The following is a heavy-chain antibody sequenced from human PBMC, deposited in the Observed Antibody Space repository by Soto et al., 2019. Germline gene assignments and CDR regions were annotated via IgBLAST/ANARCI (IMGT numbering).Heavy chain of an antibody. CDR1: GGSISNDDYY. V-gene: IGHV4-30-4*01. CDR2: IYYSGTT. D-gene: IGHD2-15*01. Sequence: QVQLQESGPGLVKPSQTLSLTCTVSGGSISNDDYYWSWIRQPPGKGLEWIGYIYYSGTTYYNPSLKTRVTISVDTSNNHSSLKLNSVPAADTAVYYCARLCSCGNCFSVVDYSGQGTLVILSS. J-gene: IGHJ4*02. CDR3: ARLCSCGNCFSVVDY.